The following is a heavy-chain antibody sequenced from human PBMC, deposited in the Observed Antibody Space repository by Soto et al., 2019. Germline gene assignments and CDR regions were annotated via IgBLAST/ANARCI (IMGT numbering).Heavy chain of an antibody. D-gene: IGHD2-15*01. J-gene: IGHJ6*02. V-gene: IGHV3-21*01. CDR1: GFNFNSYT. Sequence: GGSLRLSCAASGFNFNSYTINWVRQAPGKRLEWLSSISSSGYIFSTDSVRDRFTISRDNAKKTVYLQINSLIAEDTAVYFCASDCSGGSCYPGMDVWGQGTTVTVSS. CDR3: ASDCSGGSCYPGMDV. CDR2: ISSSGYI.